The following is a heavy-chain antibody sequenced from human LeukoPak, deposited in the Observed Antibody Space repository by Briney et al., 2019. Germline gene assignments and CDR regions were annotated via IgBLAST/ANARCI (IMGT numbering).Heavy chain of an antibody. V-gene: IGHV4-59*01. CDR3: ARRGGGNSAGAFDI. CDR2: IYYSRST. CDR1: GGSISSYY. J-gene: IGHJ3*02. D-gene: IGHD4-23*01. Sequence: SETRSLTCTVSGGSISSYYWSWIRQPPGKGLEWIGYIYYSRSTNYNPSLKSRVTISVDMSKNQFSLKLSSVTAADTAVYYCARRGGGNSAGAFDIWGQGTMVTVSS.